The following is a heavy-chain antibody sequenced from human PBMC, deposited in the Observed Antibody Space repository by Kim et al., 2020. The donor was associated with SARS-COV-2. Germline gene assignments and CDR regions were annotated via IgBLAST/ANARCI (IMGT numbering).Heavy chain of an antibody. CDR3: ARAQNRITGKTVYYYYYGMDV. CDR1: GGSFSGYY. D-gene: IGHD1-20*01. Sequence: SETLSLTCAVYGGSFSGYYWSWIRQPPGKGLEWIGEINHSGSTNYNPSLKSRVTISVDTSKNQFSLKLSSVTAADTAVYYCARAQNRITGKTVYYYYYGMDVWGQGTTVTVSS. J-gene: IGHJ6*02. CDR2: INHSGST. V-gene: IGHV4-34*01.